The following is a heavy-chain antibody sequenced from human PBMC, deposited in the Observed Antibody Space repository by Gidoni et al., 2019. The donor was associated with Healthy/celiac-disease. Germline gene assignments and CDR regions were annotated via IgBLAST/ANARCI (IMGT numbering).Heavy chain of an antibody. J-gene: IGHJ4*02. CDR1: GGSISSGSYY. CDR3: ARDKAATNGGGVGY. V-gene: IGHV4-61*02. Sequence: QVQLQESGPGLVKPSQTLSLTCTVSGGSISSGSYYWSWIRQPAGKGLEWIGRIYTMGSTNYNPSLKSRVTISVDTSKNQFSLKLSSVTAADTAVYYCARDKAATNGGGVGYWGQGTLVSVSS. D-gene: IGHD5-12*01. CDR2: IYTMGST.